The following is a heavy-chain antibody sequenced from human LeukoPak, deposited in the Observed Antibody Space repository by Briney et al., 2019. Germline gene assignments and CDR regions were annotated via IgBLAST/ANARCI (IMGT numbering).Heavy chain of an antibody. CDR1: GYTFTTYA. J-gene: IGHJ6*02. CDR3: ARERQWLANYGMDV. Sequence: GASVKVSCKASGYTFTTYAMNWVRQAPGQGLEWMGWINTNTGNPTYAQGFTGRFVFSLDTSVSTAYLQISSLKAEATAVYYCARERQWLANYGMDVWGQGTTVTVSS. V-gene: IGHV7-4-1*02. D-gene: IGHD6-19*01. CDR2: INTNTGNP.